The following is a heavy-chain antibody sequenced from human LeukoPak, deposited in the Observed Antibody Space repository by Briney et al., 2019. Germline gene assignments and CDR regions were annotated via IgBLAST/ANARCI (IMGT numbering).Heavy chain of an antibody. V-gene: IGHV4-31*03. Sequence: SETLSLTCTVSGDSINSGGYYWSWIRQHPGKGLEWIGHIYYSGSTYYNPSLKSRITISVDKSKSHFSLKLSSVTAADTAVYYCARVKTAPKYYFDYWGQGTLVTVSS. CDR2: IYYSGST. CDR3: ARVKTAPKYYFDY. CDR1: GDSINSGGYY. J-gene: IGHJ4*02. D-gene: IGHD5-18*01.